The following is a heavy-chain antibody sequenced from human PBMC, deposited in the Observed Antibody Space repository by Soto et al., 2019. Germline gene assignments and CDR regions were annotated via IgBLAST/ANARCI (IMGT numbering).Heavy chain of an antibody. Sequence: EVQLVESGGGLVQPGGSLRLSCAASGFTFSDYWMHWVRQAPGKGLVWVSRIKSDGSSTSYADSVKGRFTISRDNAKNTLYLQMHSLRAEDTAVYYCARSWGGELVSWGQGTLVTVSS. J-gene: IGHJ4*02. CDR3: ARSWGGELVS. CDR1: GFTFSDYW. D-gene: IGHD3-16*01. V-gene: IGHV3-74*01. CDR2: IKSDGSST.